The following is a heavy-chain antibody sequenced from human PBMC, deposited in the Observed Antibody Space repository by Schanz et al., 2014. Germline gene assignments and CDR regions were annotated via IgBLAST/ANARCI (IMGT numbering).Heavy chain of an antibody. J-gene: IGHJ4*02. Sequence: EVQLLESGGGLVQPGKSLRLSCAASGFTFSSYAMSWVRQAPGKGLEWVSAISGSGGSTYYADSVKGRFTMSRDNAKNSVFLQMNSLRAEDTALYYCARDRRNADLDYWGQGTLVTVSS. D-gene: IGHD1-1*01. CDR3: ARDRRNADLDY. V-gene: IGHV3-23*01. CDR2: ISGSGGST. CDR1: GFTFSSYA.